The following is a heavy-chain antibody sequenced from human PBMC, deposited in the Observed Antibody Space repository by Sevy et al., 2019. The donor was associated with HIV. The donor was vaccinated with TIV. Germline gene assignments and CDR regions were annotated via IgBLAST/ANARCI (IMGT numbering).Heavy chain of an antibody. CDR3: VSLAPGGNGNEDFFDS. Sequence: GGSQRLSCAASGFTFSTSAMSWVRQTPGKGPEWVSSITGSGGATYYSDSVKGRFTISRDNSKNPLYLQVHSLTADDTAVYYCVSLAPGGNGNEDFFDSWGQGTLVTVSS. D-gene: IGHD1-1*01. J-gene: IGHJ4*02. CDR2: ITGSGGAT. V-gene: IGHV3-23*01. CDR1: GFTFSTSA.